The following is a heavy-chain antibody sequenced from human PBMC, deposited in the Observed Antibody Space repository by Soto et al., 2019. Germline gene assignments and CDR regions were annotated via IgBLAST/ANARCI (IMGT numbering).Heavy chain of an antibody. J-gene: IGHJ6*02. CDR2: IYYRGST. CDR1: GGSIGSHY. Sequence: SETLSLTCTVSGGSIGSHYWSWVRQAPGKGLEWIGHIYYRGSTNYNPSLRSRSTISADKSITSTYLQWSSLKASDTAIYYCVGAIFYYGMDVWGQGTRVTVYS. V-gene: IGHV4-59*11. CDR3: VGAIFYYGMDV.